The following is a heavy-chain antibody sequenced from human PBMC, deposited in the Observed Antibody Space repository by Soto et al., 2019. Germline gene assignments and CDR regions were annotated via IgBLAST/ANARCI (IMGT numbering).Heavy chain of an antibody. D-gene: IGHD3-10*01. CDR2: IYYSGTT. J-gene: IGHJ5*02. Sequence: TCSVSGASISSYYWSWIRQPPGKGLEWIGYIYYSGTTNYNPSLKSRVTISVDTSTNQFSLKLSSVTAADTAVYYCARGRLGVAFDPWGQGALVTVSS. CDR3: ARGRLGVAFDP. CDR1: GASISSYY. V-gene: IGHV4-59*01.